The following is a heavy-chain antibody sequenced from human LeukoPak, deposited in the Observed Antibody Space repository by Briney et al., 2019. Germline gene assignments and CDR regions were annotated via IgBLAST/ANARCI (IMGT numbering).Heavy chain of an antibody. CDR1: GGSISPYY. Sequence: PSETLSLTCTVSGGSISPYYWSWIRQPPGKGLEWIGYIYYSGTTNYTPSLKSRLTISVDTSKNQFSLKLNSVTAADTAVYYCARDNRVPGHNHYFDYWGQGIPVTVSP. CDR2: IYYSGTT. V-gene: IGHV4-59*01. CDR3: ARDNRVPGHNHYFDY. D-gene: IGHD5-24*01. J-gene: IGHJ4*02.